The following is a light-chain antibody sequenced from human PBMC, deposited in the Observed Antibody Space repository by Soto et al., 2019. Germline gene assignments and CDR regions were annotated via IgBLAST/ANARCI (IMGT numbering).Light chain of an antibody. CDR3: QAYDYSLTAFV. Sequence: QAVVTQPPSVSGAPGQGVTISCTGNNSNLGAGYDVHWYQQLPGAAPKLVIFGNRNRPSGVPERFSGSKSGTSASLAITGLQAEDEADYYCQAYDYSLTAFVFGGGTKLTVL. CDR1: NSNLGAGYD. V-gene: IGLV1-40*01. CDR2: GNR. J-gene: IGLJ3*02.